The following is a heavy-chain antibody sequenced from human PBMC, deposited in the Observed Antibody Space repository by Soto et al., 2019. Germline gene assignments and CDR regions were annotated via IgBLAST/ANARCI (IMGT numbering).Heavy chain of an antibody. CDR3: ARFSANWGFDY. V-gene: IGHV4-59*08. J-gene: IGHJ4*02. CDR1: GGSISSYY. D-gene: IGHD7-27*01. Sequence: SETLSLTCTVSGGSISSYYWSWIRQPPGKGLEWIGYIYYSGSTNYNPSLKSRITISVDTSKNQFSLKLSSVTAADTAVYYCARFSANWGFDYWGQGTLVTVSS. CDR2: IYYSGST.